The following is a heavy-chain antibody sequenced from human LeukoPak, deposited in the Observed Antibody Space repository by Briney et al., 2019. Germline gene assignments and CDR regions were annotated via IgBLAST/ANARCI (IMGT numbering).Heavy chain of an antibody. CDR2: ISGSGGST. CDR1: GFTFSSYA. CDR3: AKNVVATASTGWFDP. Sequence: GGSLRLSCAASGFTFSSYAMSWVRQAPGKGLEWVSAISGSGGSTYYADSVKGRFTISRDNTKNSLYLKMNSLRAEDTAVYYCAKNVVATASTGWFDPWGQGTLVTVSS. D-gene: IGHD5-12*01. V-gene: IGHV3-23*01. J-gene: IGHJ5*02.